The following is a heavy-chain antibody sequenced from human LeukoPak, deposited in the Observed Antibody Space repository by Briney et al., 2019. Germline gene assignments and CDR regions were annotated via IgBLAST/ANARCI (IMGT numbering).Heavy chain of an antibody. CDR1: GFTFSPHY. Sequence: GGSLRLSCAPSGFTFSPHYMDWVRQSPGQGLEWVGLIRNKANGYTTVYAASVKGRFTISRDDSKNSVYLQMDSLKTEDTAVYYCGDLGSAGTDHWGQGTLVTVSA. D-gene: IGHD3-10*01. CDR3: GDLGSAGTDH. V-gene: IGHV3-72*01. CDR2: IRNKANGYTT. J-gene: IGHJ4*02.